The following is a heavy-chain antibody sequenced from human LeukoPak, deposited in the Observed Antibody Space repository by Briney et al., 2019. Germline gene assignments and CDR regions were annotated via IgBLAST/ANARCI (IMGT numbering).Heavy chain of an antibody. V-gene: IGHV5-51*01. J-gene: IGHJ4*02. CDR2: LYPGDSDT. D-gene: IGHD6-19*01. CDR3: ARLAAVAAENFDY. CDR1: RYSLTRYW. Sequence: GECLRVSRMGSRYSLTRYWTGGGTHMPGKGREGGGHLYPGDSDTRYSPAFKGQVPIPADNSLSTAYLQWSSLKASDTAMYYCARLAAVAAENFDYWGQGTLVTVPS.